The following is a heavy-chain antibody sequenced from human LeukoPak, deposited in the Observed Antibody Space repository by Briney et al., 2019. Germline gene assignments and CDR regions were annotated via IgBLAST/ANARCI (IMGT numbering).Heavy chain of an antibody. CDR2: ISSSSTYL. J-gene: IGHJ6*04. CDR1: GFTLSSYT. Sequence: GGSLRLSCGASGFTLSSYTMNWVRQAPGKGLEWVSSISSSSTYLDYADSLKGRFTISRDNAKNSLYLQMNSLRAEDTAVYYCAELGITMIGGVWGKGTTVTISS. V-gene: IGHV3-21*01. CDR3: AELGITMIGGV. D-gene: IGHD3-10*02.